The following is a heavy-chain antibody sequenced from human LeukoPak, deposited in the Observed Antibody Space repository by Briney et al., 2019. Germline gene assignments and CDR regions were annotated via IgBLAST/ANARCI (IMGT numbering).Heavy chain of an antibody. CDR2: IRRSGDST. Sequence: PGGSLRLSCVDSGFTFTTSAMSWVRQAPGMGLEWVSTIRRSGDSTYYADSVRGRFTISRDTSKNTLYLQMNSLRADDTAIYFCAKSLSAYYFDQWGQGTLVTDAS. D-gene: IGHD3-3*01. V-gene: IGHV3-23*01. CDR3: AKSLSAYYFDQ. CDR1: GFTFTTSA. J-gene: IGHJ4*02.